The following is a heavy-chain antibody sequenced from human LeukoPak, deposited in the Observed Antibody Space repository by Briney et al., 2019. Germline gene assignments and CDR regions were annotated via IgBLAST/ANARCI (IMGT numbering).Heavy chain of an antibody. D-gene: IGHD3-10*01. J-gene: IGHJ3*02. CDR1: GYSISSGYY. CDR2: IYHSGST. V-gene: IGHV4-38-2*02. Sequence: SETLSLTCTVSGYSISSGYYWGWILQPPGKGLEWIGSIYHSGSTYYNPSLKSRVTISVDTSKNQFSLKLSSVTAADTAVYYCAAVLLWFGELSDDAFDIWGQGTMVTVSS. CDR3: AAVLLWFGELSDDAFDI.